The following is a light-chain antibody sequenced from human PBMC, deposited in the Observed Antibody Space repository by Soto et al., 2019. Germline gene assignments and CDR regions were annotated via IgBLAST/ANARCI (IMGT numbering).Light chain of an antibody. CDR1: QSVSSN. Sequence: EIVMTQSPATLSVSPGERATLSCRASQSVSSNLAWYQQKPGQAPRLLIYGASTRATGIPARFSGSGSGTEFTLTISSLQSEDFGVYYCQQYKNWPRTFGQGTK. CDR3: QQYKNWPRT. J-gene: IGKJ1*01. CDR2: GAS. V-gene: IGKV3-15*01.